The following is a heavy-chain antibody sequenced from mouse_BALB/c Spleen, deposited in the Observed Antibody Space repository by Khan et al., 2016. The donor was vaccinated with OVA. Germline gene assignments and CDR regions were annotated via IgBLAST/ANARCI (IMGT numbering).Heavy chain of an antibody. Sequence: QIQLVQSGPELKKPGETVQISCKASGFTFTNYGMNWVRQAPGKGLKWMGWINTYTGEPTFTDDFKGRFAFSLETSASTAYLQINSLTNEDTATYFCARVGYNGTMVFGGQGTSVTVSS. J-gene: IGHJ4*01. V-gene: IGHV9-3-1*01. CDR1: GFTFTNYG. CDR2: INTYTGEP. CDR3: ARVGYNGTMVF. D-gene: IGHD2-14*01.